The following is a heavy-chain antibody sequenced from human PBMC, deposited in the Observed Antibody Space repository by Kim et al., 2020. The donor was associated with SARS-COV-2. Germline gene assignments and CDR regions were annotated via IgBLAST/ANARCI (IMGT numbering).Heavy chain of an antibody. J-gene: IGHJ4*02. CDR1: GGTFSSYA. CDR3: AIRGYCSSTSCYLSYYFDY. Sequence: SVKVSCKASGGTFSSYAISWVRQAPGQGLEWMGGIIPIFGTANYAQKFQGRVTITADESTSTAYMELSSLRSEDTAVYYCAIRGYCSSTSCYLSYYFDYWGQGTLVTVSS. V-gene: IGHV1-69*13. CDR2: IIPIFGTA. D-gene: IGHD2-2*01.